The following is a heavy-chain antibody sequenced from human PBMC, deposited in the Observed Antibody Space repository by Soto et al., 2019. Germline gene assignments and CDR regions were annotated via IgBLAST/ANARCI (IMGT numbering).Heavy chain of an antibody. J-gene: IGHJ4*02. CDR1: GGSFSGNY. Sequence: SETLSLTCAVYGGSFSGNYWIWIRQPPGKGLEWIGEINHSGSSNYNPSLKSRVTISVDTSKNQFSLRLNSVTAADTAVYYCARGSIPFRGVFGYWDEGTQVTV. CDR3: ARGSIPFRGVFGY. CDR2: INHSGSS. V-gene: IGHV4-34*01. D-gene: IGHD3-10*01.